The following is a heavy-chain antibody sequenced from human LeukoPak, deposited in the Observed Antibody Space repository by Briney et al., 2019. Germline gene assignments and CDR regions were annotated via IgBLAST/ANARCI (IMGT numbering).Heavy chain of an antibody. J-gene: IGHJ5*02. CDR2: IILIFGTA. D-gene: IGHD2-15*01. CDR3: ARVGCSGGSCYSNWFDP. Sequence: AVKVSCKASGGTFSSYAISWVRQAPGQGGEGMGGIILIFGTANYAQKFQGRVTITADESTSTAYMELSSLSSEDTAVYYCARVGCSGGSCYSNWFDPWGQGTLVTVSS. V-gene: IGHV1-69*01. CDR1: GGTFSSYA.